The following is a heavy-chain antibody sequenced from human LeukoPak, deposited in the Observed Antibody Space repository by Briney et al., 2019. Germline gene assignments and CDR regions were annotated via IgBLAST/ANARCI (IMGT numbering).Heavy chain of an antibody. Sequence: VASVKVSCKASGGTFSSYAISWVRQAPGQGLEWMGRIIPILGIANYAQKFQGRVTITADKSTSTAYMGLSSLRSEDTAVYYCARDGGATTFDYWGQGTLVTVSS. CDR3: ARDGGATTFDY. D-gene: IGHD1-26*01. CDR1: GGTFSSYA. CDR2: IIPILGIA. J-gene: IGHJ4*02. V-gene: IGHV1-69*04.